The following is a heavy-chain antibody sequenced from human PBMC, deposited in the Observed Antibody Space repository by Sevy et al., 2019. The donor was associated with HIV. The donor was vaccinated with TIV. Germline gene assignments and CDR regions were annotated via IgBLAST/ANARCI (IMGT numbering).Heavy chain of an antibody. CDR1: GFTFSSYA. V-gene: IGHV3-30-3*01. J-gene: IGHJ4*02. CDR3: AREASFYDNSGYRRPFDY. D-gene: IGHD3-22*01. Sequence: GGSLRLSCAASGFTFSSYAMHWVRQAPGKGLEWVAVISYDGSNKYYADSVKGRFTISRDNSKNTLYLQMNSLRAEDTAVYYCAREASFYDNSGYRRPFDYWGQGTLVTVSS. CDR2: ISYDGSNK.